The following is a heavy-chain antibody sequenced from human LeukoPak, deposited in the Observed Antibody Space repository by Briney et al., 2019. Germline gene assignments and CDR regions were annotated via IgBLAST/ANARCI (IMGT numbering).Heavy chain of an antibody. CDR1: GFTFDDYA. CDR2: IRWNSGSI. J-gene: IGHJ3*02. D-gene: IGHD3-22*01. V-gene: IGHV3-9*03. Sequence: GGSLRLSCAASGFTFDDYAMHWVRQAPGKGLEWVSGIRWNSGSIGYADSVKGRFTISRDNAKSSLYLQMNSLRAEDMALYYCAKGGDYYYDSSGYYSAFDIWGQGTMVTVSS. CDR3: AKGGDYYYDSSGYYSAFDI.